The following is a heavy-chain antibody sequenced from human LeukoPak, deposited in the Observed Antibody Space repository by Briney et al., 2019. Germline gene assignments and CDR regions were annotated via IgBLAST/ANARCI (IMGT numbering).Heavy chain of an antibody. CDR1: AFTLSAYG. Sequence: PGGSLRLSCTASAFTLSAYGVSWVRPAPGKGLEWVSSISSSSTYIYYADPLTGRFTISRDNANNSLYLPMNSLRAEDTAVYYCARDLARDNDAFDIWGQGTLVTVSS. CDR3: ARDLARDNDAFDI. J-gene: IGHJ3*02. CDR2: ISSSSTYI. V-gene: IGHV3-21*01. D-gene: IGHD3-3*02.